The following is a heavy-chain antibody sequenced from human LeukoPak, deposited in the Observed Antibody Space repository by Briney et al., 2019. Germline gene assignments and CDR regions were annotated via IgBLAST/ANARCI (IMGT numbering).Heavy chain of an antibody. D-gene: IGHD3-3*01. CDR2: ISGSGGST. Sequence: GGSLRLSCAVSGFTFSGYAMNWVRQAPGKGLEWVSTISGSGGSTYYADSMQGRFTISRDNSKNTVYLQMNSLGAEDTAVYYCAKRITIFGVVPSLDYWGQGTLVTVSS. V-gene: IGHV3-23*01. CDR3: AKRITIFGVVPSLDY. CDR1: GFTFSGYA. J-gene: IGHJ4*02.